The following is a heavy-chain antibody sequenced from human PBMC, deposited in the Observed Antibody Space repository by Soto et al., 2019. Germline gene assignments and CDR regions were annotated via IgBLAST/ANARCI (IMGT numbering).Heavy chain of an antibody. J-gene: IGHJ4*02. CDR3: ARGRGRAYYFDY. V-gene: IGHV4-31*03. D-gene: IGHD3-16*01. CDR2: IHDSGNT. Sequence: QVQLQESGPGLVTPSQTMSLTCTVSGGSVSTGGYYWSWIRQHPAMGLEWIGYIHDSGNTGYNPSLNGRITISLDTSQNQVSLHLSSVTAAATAVYYSARGRGRAYYFDYLGQGTLFTVAS. CDR1: GGSVSTGGYY.